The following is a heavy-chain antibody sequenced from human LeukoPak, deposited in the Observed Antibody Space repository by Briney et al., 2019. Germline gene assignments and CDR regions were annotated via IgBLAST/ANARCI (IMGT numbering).Heavy chain of an antibody. CDR1: GYSFTSYW. CDR3: ARFDYYGSGSSLYYFDY. V-gene: IGHV5-51*01. J-gene: IGHJ4*02. D-gene: IGHD3-10*01. CDR2: IYPGDSDT. Sequence: GESLKISCKGSGYSFTSYWIGWVRQMPGKGLEWMGIIYPGDSDTRYRPSFQGQVTISADKSISTAYLQWSSLKASDTAMYYCARFDYYGSGSSLYYFDYWGQGTLVTVSS.